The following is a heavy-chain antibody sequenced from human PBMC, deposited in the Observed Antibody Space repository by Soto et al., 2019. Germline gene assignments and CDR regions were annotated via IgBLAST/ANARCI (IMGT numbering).Heavy chain of an antibody. V-gene: IGHV1-69*01. CDR1: GGTFNNYA. CDR2: IIPIIGTA. Sequence: QVQLVQSGAEVKKPGSSVKVSCKASGGTFNNYAISWVRQAPGQGLEWMGGIIPIIGTADYAHKFQGRLAISADESTGTTFMELSSLRSEYTALDYCARGGVDVVATSAFDYWGQGTLVTVSS. CDR3: ARGGVDVVATSAFDY. J-gene: IGHJ4*02. D-gene: IGHD5-12*01.